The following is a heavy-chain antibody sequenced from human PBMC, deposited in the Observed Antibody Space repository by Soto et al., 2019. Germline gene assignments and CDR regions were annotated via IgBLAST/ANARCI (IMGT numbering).Heavy chain of an antibody. CDR2: IIPIFGTA. D-gene: IGHD6-19*01. Sequence: SVKVSCKASGGTFSSYAISWVRQAPGQGLEWMGGIIPIFGTANYAQKFQGRVTITADESTSTAYMELSSLRSEDTAVYYCARSSGGSGWTYYYYYYMDVWGKGTTVTVSS. CDR3: ARSSGGSGWTYYYYYYMDV. V-gene: IGHV1-69*13. J-gene: IGHJ6*03. CDR1: GGTFSSYA.